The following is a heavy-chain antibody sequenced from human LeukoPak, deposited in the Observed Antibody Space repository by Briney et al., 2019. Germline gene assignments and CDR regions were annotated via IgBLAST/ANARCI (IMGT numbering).Heavy chain of an antibody. V-gene: IGHV3-30*01. CDR2: ISSDGSEI. CDR3: VRDPTARYDFWSGYPDY. Sequence: GGSLRLSCAASGFMFSSYSLYWVRQAPGEGLEWVAVISSDGSEIYYGDPVKGRFTISRDDSNNTLFLQMDSLRLEDTAVYYCVRDPTARYDFWSGYPDYWGQGTLVIVSS. D-gene: IGHD3-3*01. J-gene: IGHJ4*02. CDR1: GFMFSSYS.